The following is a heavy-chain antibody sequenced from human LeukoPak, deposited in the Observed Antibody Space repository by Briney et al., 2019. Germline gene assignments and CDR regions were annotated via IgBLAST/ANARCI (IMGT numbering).Heavy chain of an antibody. J-gene: IGHJ4*02. V-gene: IGHV3-30*07. CDR1: GFTFSSYA. CDR2: ISYDGRTE. D-gene: IGHD3-22*01. CDR3: ASRSGYLFDY. Sequence: PGGSLRLSCAASGFTFSSYALHWVRQAPGKGLEWVALISYDGRTEYYADSVKGRFTISRDNSKNTLYLQMNSLRAEDTAVYYCASRSGYLFDYWGQGTLVTVSS.